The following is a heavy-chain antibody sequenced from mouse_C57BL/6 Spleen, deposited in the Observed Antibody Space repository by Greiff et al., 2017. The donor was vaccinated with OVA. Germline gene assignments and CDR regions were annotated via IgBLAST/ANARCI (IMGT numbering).Heavy chain of an antibody. CDR2: ISSGSSTI. CDR3: ARHGGSSFWYFDV. J-gene: IGHJ1*03. V-gene: IGHV5-17*01. Sequence: EVMLVESGGGLVKPGGSLKLSCAASGFTFSDYGMHWVRQAPEKGLEWVAYISSGSSTIYYADTVKGRFTISRDNAKNTLFLQMTSLRSEDTAMYYCARHGGSSFWYFDVWGTGTTVTVSS. D-gene: IGHD1-1*01. CDR1: GFTFSDYG.